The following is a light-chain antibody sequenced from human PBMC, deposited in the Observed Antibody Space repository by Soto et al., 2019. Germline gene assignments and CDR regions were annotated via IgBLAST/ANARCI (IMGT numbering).Light chain of an antibody. CDR3: QQYGGSPRP. CDR1: QSIKSNS. V-gene: IGKV3-20*01. CDR2: GAS. Sequence: EIVLTQSPGTVSLSPGERATLSCRASQSIKSNSLAWYQQRPGQAPRLLIYGASSRATGIPDRFSGSGSGTDFTLTISRLEPEDFAVYYCQQYGGSPRPFGQGTKVEIK. J-gene: IGKJ1*01.